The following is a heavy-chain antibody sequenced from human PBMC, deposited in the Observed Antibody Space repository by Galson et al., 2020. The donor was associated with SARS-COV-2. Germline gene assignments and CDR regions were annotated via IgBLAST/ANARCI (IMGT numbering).Heavy chain of an antibody. V-gene: IGHV4-30-2*01. D-gene: IGHD4-17*01. Sequence: SETLSLTCAVSGTSISSGSYSWNWIRQPPGKGLEWIGYISHSGGTYYNPSLKSRVTISGDRSKNQFSLRLSSVTAADTAVYYCARLHYGEFGPVALDSWSPGTRVT. CDR1: GTSISSGSYS. CDR3: ARLHYGEFGPVALDS. J-gene: IGHJ3*02. CDR2: ISHSGGT.